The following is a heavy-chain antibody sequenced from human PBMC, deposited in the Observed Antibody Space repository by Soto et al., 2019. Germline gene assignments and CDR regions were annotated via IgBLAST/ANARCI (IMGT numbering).Heavy chain of an antibody. Sequence: GASVKVSCKASGYTFTGYYMHWVRQAPGQGLGWMGWINPNSGGTNYAQKFQGRVTMTRDTSISTAYMELSRLRSDDTAVYYCAKHCADRGSERTPDAFDIWGQGTMVTVSS. CDR3: AKHCADRGSERTPDAFDI. CDR1: GYTFTGYY. CDR2: INPNSGGT. V-gene: IGHV1-2*02. J-gene: IGHJ3*02. D-gene: IGHD3-10*01.